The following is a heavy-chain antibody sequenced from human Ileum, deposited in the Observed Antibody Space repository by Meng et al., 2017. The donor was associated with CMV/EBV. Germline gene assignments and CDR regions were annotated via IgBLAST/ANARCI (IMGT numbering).Heavy chain of an antibody. CDR2: INVGNGNT. CDR1: GYTFTSYA. D-gene: IGHD3-16*02. Sequence: QVQLVQSGAEVKKPGASVKVSCKASGYTFTSYAIHWVRQAPGQRLEWMGWINVGNGNTKYAGKFQGRVTMTTDTSANTAYMELSSLISDDTAVYYCARVRDPSRFGELSADYWGQGTLVTVSS. CDR3: ARVRDPSRFGELSADY. J-gene: IGHJ4*02. V-gene: IGHV1-3*01.